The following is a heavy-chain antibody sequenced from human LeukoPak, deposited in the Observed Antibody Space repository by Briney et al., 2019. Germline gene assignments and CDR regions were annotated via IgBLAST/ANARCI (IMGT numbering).Heavy chain of an antibody. J-gene: IGHJ4*02. D-gene: IGHD1-26*01. CDR1: GFTFSSYS. V-gene: IGHV3-21*01. Sequence: PGGSLRLSCAASGFTFSSYSMNWVRQAPGKGLEWVSSISSNSYYIYHADSVEGRFTISRDNAKNSLCLQMNSLRAEDTAVYYCAREILFDYWGQGTLVTVSS. CDR3: AREILFDY. CDR2: ISSNSYYI.